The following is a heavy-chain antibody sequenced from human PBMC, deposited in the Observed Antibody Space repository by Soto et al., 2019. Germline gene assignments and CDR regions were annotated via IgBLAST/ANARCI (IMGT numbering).Heavy chain of an antibody. Sequence: GESLKISCMGSGYSFTSCWIGWVRQMPGKGLEWMGIIYPGDSDTRYSPSFQGQVTISADKSISTAYLQWSSLKASDTAMYYCARLLGAAAGSNDAFDIWGQGTMVTVAS. J-gene: IGHJ3*02. D-gene: IGHD6-13*01. CDR1: GYSFTSCW. V-gene: IGHV5-51*01. CDR2: IYPGDSDT. CDR3: ARLLGAAAGSNDAFDI.